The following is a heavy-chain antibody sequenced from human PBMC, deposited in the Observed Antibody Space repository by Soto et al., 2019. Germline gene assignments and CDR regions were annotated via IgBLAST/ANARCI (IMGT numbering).Heavy chain of an antibody. CDR1: GYTFTSYG. Sequence: ASVKVSCKASGYTFTSYGISWVRQAPGQGLEWMGWISAYNGNTNYAQKLQGRVTMTTDTSTSTAYMELRSLRSDDTAVYYCARRGGCSGGSCDDYYYGMDVWGQGTTVTVSS. D-gene: IGHD2-15*01. V-gene: IGHV1-18*01. CDR3: ARRGGCSGGSCDDYYYGMDV. J-gene: IGHJ6*02. CDR2: ISAYNGNT.